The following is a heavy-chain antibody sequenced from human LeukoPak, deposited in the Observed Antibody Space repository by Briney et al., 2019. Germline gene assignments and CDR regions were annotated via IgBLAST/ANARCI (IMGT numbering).Heavy chain of an antibody. J-gene: IGHJ4*02. CDR1: GFTFSSYA. D-gene: IGHD3-10*01. CDR2: ISYDGSNK. V-gene: IGHV3-30*04. CDR3: ARVIPMVRGPNLPDY. Sequence: GGSLRLSCAASGFTFSSYAMHWVRQAPGKGLGWVAVISYDGSNKDYADSVKGRFTISRDNSENTLYLQMNSLRAEDTAVYYCARVIPMVRGPNLPDYWGQGTLVTVSS.